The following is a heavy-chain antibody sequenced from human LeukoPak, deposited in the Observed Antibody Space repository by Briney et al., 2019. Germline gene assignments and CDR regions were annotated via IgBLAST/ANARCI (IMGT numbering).Heavy chain of an antibody. CDR1: GGSISISSYY. V-gene: IGHV4-39*01. Sequence: SETLSLTCTVSGGSISISSYYWGWIRQPPGKRREWFGSTCYSGNSYYDPSLKSRVTISVDTSKNQFSLKLRSVTAADTAVYYCARQKWLVHNWFDPWGEGTVVTVSS. CDR2: TCYSGNS. J-gene: IGHJ5*02. CDR3: ARQKWLVHNWFDP. D-gene: IGHD6-19*01.